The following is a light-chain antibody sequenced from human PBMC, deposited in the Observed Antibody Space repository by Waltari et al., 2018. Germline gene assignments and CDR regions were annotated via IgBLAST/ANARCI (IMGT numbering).Light chain of an antibody. V-gene: IGKV4-1*01. CDR3: QQYYSFPQT. Sequence: DIVMTQSPDSLAVSLGESATIHCKSSQSVLYSSDNKNYLTWYQQKPGQPPELLIYWASTRESGVPDRFSGSGSGTDFTLTISRLQAEDVAVYYCQQYYSFPQTFGQGTKVEIK. CDR2: WAS. CDR1: QSVLYSSDNKNY. J-gene: IGKJ1*01.